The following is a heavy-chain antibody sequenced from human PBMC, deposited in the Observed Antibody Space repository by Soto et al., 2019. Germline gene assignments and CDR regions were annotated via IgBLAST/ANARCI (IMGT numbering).Heavy chain of an antibody. CDR3: ARVPTP. J-gene: IGHJ5*02. Sequence: QLQLQESGSGLVKPSQTLSLTCAVSGGSISSGGYSWSWIRQPPGKGLEWIGYIYHSGSTYYNSSLXSXXPISVDRSQNQFSLKLSSVTAADTAVYYCARVPTPWGQGTLVTVSS. V-gene: IGHV4-30-2*01. CDR1: GGSISSGGYS. D-gene: IGHD2-2*01. CDR2: IYHSGST.